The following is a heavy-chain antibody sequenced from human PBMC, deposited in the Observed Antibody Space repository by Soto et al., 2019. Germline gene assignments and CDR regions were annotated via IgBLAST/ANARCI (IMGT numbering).Heavy chain of an antibody. CDR2: IYYSGST. Sequence: SETLSITRTVFGSPISIGTYYWRWFRQPPGKGLEWIGYIYYSGSTNYNPSLKSRVTISVDTSKNQFSLKLSSVTAADTAVYYCARALILTGYYIHDAFGIWGQGTMVT. J-gene: IGHJ3*02. CDR1: GSPISIGTYY. V-gene: IGHV4-61*01. CDR3: ARALILTGYYIHDAFGI. D-gene: IGHD3-9*01.